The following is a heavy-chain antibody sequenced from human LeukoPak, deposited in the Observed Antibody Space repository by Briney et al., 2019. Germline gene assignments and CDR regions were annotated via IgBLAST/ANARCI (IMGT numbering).Heavy chain of an antibody. CDR1: GFTLSSYS. Sequence: GGSLRLSCAASGFTLSSYSMNWVRQAPGKGLEWVSYISSSSSTIYYADSVKGRFTISRDNAKNSLYLQMNSLRAEGTAVYYCAREYSSGVANYFDYWGQGTLVTVSS. D-gene: IGHD6-19*01. J-gene: IGHJ4*02. V-gene: IGHV3-48*01. CDR2: ISSSSSTI. CDR3: AREYSSGVANYFDY.